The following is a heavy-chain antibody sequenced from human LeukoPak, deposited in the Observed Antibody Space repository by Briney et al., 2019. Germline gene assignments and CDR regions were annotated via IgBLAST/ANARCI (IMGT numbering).Heavy chain of an antibody. J-gene: IGHJ3*02. V-gene: IGHV4-39*07. CDR2: IYYSGST. D-gene: IGHD2-15*01. Sequence: SETLSLTCTVSGGSISSSSYYWGWTRQPPGKGLEWIGSIYYSGSTYYNPSLKSRVTMSVDTSKNQFSLKLSSVTAADTAVYYCARHSIIGGTEYAFDIWGQGTMVTVSS. CDR3: ARHSIIGGTEYAFDI. CDR1: GGSISSSSYY.